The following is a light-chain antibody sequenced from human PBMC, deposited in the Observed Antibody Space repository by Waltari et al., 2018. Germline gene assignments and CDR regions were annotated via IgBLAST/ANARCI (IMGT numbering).Light chain of an antibody. CDR3: SSYAGSNNWV. Sequence: QSALTQPPSASGSPGQSVTISCTVPSSHVGGYNLASWYQQHPGNAPKLMIFEVNKRPSGVPDRFSGSKSGNTASLTVSGLQAADEADYYCSSYAGSNNWVFGGGTKLTVL. J-gene: IGLJ3*02. CDR2: EVN. CDR1: SSHVGGYNL. V-gene: IGLV2-8*01.